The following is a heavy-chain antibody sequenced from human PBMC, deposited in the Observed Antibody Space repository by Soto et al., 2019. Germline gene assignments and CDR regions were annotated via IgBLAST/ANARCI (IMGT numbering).Heavy chain of an antibody. J-gene: IGHJ4*02. CDR2: IYSSGNT. CDR3: ARVSSPFGY. D-gene: IGHD3-16*01. Sequence: EVQLVETGGSLIQPGGSLRLSCAVSGFTVRSNYMSWFRQAPGKGLEWVSIIYSSGNTYYADSVKGRFTMSRDTSNNTVFLQMSSLRAEDTAVYYCARVSSPFGYWGQGTLVTVSS. CDR1: GFTVRSNY. V-gene: IGHV3-53*02.